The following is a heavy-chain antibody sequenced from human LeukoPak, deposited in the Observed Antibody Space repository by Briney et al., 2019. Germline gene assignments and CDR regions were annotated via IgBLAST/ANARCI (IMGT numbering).Heavy chain of an antibody. D-gene: IGHD1-26*01. V-gene: IGHV3-33*08. CDR3: ARCSGSYYCYFDY. J-gene: IGHJ4*02. Sequence: AGGSLRLSCSASGFTFSNYAMSWVRQAPGKGLEWVAVIWYDGSNKYYADSVKGRFTISRDNSKNTLYLQMNSLRAEDTAVYYCARCSGSYYCYFDYWGQGTLVTVSS. CDR2: IWYDGSNK. CDR1: GFTFSNYA.